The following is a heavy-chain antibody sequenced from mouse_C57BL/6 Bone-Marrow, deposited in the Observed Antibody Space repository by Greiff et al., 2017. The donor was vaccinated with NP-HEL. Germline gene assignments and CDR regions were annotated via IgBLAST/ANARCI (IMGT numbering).Heavy chain of an antibody. D-gene: IGHD2-4*01. CDR1: GYAFSSSW. CDR3: AIYDYDPLYAMDY. J-gene: IGHJ4*01. CDR2: IYPGDGDT. V-gene: IGHV1-82*01. Sequence: QVQLQQSGPELVKPGASVKISCKASGYAFSSSWMNWVKQRPGKGLEWIGRIYPGDGDTNYNGKFKGKATLTADKSSSTAYMQLSSLTSEDSAVYFCAIYDYDPLYAMDYWGQGTSVTVSS.